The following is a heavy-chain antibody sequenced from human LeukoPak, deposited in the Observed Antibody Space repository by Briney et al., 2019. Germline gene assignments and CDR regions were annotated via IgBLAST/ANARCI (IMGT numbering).Heavy chain of an antibody. J-gene: IGHJ6*02. CDR1: GGTYSSYA. CDR2: IIPIFGTA. D-gene: IGHD2-2*02. Sequence: ASVKVSCKASGGTYSSYAISWVRQAPGQGLEWMGGIIPIFGTANYAQKFQGRVTITADESTSTAYMELSSLRSEDTAVYYCARQKIGYCSSTSCYTQRGAYYYYGMDVWGQGTTVTVSS. V-gene: IGHV1-69*13. CDR3: ARQKIGYCSSTSCYTQRGAYYYYGMDV.